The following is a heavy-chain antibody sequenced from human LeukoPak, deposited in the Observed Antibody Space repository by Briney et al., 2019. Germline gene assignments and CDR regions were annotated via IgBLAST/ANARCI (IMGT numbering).Heavy chain of an antibody. D-gene: IGHD3-3*01. V-gene: IGHV3-30*02. J-gene: IGHJ6*03. CDR3: ARERSYDFWSGYYKNYYYYMDV. CDR2: IRYDGSNK. Sequence: GGSLRLSCAASGFTFSSYGMHWVRQAPGKGLEWVAFIRYDGSNKYYADSVKGRFTISRDNSKNTLYLQMNSLRAEDTAVYYCARERSYDFWSGYYKNYYYYMDVWGQGTLVTVSS. CDR1: GFTFSSYG.